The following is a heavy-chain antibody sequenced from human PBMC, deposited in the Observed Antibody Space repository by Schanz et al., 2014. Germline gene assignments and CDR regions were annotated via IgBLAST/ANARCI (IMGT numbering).Heavy chain of an antibody. J-gene: IGHJ4*02. CDR2: ISASGGTT. CDR3: AKSLESCPGGRCARGYFDY. D-gene: IGHD2-8*02. V-gene: IGHV3-23*01. CDR1: GFTFSAYA. Sequence: EVQLLESGGGLVQPGGSLRLSCAASGFTFSAYAMTWVRQIPGKGLEWVSAISASGGTTYYADSVKGRFTISRDNCKGALYLQMSSLRAEDTAVYYCAKSLESCPGGRCARGYFDYWGQGTLXTVSS.